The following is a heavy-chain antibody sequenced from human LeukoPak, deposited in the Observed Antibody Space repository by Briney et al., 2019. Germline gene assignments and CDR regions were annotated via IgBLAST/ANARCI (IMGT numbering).Heavy chain of an antibody. V-gene: IGHV3-15*01. CDR1: GFTFSNAW. J-gene: IGHJ6*03. D-gene: IGHD2-2*01. Sequence: PGGSLRLSCAASGFTFSNAWMSWVRQAPGMGLEWVGRIKSKTDGGTTDYAAPVKGRFTISRDDSKNTLYLQMNSLKTEDTAVYYCTTVGWVPAARVAYYYYYYMDVWGKGTTVTVSS. CDR2: IKSKTDGGTT. CDR3: TTVGWVPAARVAYYYYYYMDV.